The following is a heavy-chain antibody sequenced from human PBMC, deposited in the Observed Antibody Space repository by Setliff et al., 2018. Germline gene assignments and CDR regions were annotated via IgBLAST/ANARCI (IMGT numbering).Heavy chain of an antibody. D-gene: IGHD6-13*01. J-gene: IGHJ4*02. Sequence: SVKVSCKASGGTYSSYAISWVRQAPGQGLEWMGGIIPIFGTANYAQKFQGRVTITADESTSTAYMELSSLRSEDTAVYYCARVQQLGTFDYWGQRTLVAVSS. V-gene: IGHV1-69*13. CDR1: GGTYSSYA. CDR2: IIPIFGTA. CDR3: ARVQQLGTFDY.